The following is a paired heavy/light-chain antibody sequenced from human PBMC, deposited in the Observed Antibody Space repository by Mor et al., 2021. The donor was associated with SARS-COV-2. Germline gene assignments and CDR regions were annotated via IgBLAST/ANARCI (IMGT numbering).Heavy chain of an antibody. D-gene: IGHD5-18*01. CDR2: ISAYNGNT. CDR3: ARGGIGLSDTAMVNRVLGDY. Sequence: QVQLVQSGAEVKKPGASVKVSCKASGYTFTSYGISWVRQAPGQGLEWMGWISAYNGNTNYAQKLQGRVTMTTDTSTSTAYMELRSLRSDDTAVYYCARGGIGLSDTAMVNRVLGDYWGQGTLVTVSS. J-gene: IGHJ4*02. V-gene: IGHV1-18*04. CDR1: GYTFTSYG.
Light chain of an antibody. V-gene: IGLV3-25*03. CDR2: KDS. J-gene: IGLJ1*01. CDR3: QSADSSGTYEV. Sequence: SYELTQPPSVSVSPGQTARITCSGDALPKQYAYWYQQKPGQAPVLVIYKDSERPSGIPERFSGSSSGTTVTLTISGVQAEDEADYYCQSADSSGTYEVFGTGTKVTVL. CDR1: ALPKQY.